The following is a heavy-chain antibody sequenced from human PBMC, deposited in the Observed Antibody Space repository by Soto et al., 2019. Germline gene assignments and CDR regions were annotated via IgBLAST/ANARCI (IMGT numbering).Heavy chain of an antibody. Sequence: SGPTLVNPTQTLTLTCTFSGFSLRTSEVGVGWIRQPPGKALEWLALIYWDDDERYSPSLKSRLTITKDTSKNQVFLTMTNMDPVDTATYYCAHRFDWYYFNFWGQGTLVTVSS. CDR3: AHRFDWYYFNF. V-gene: IGHV2-5*02. CDR1: GFSLRTSEVG. J-gene: IGHJ4*02. D-gene: IGHD3-9*01. CDR2: IYWDDDE.